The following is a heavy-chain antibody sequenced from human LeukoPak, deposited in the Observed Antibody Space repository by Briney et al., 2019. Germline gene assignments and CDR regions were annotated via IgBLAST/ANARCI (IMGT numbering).Heavy chain of an antibody. V-gene: IGHV4-39*01. CDR2: IYYAGST. CDR1: GGSISSSNYY. Sequence: SETLSLTCSVSGGSISSSNYYWGWIRQPPGKGLEWIGSIYYAGSTYYNPSLKSRVTISVDTSKNQFSLKLSSVTAADTAVYYCARRGMAIDFWGQGTLVTVSS. J-gene: IGHJ4*02. D-gene: IGHD2-8*01. CDR3: ARRGMAIDF.